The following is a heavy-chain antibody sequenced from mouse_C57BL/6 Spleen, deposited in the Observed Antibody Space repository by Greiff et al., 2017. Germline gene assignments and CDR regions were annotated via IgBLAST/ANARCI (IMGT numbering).Heavy chain of an antibody. D-gene: IGHD3-1*01. J-gene: IGHJ2*01. CDR3: ARSGLYYFDD. V-gene: IGHV1-7*01. Sequence: VQRVESGAELAKPGASVTLSCKASGYTFTSYWMHWVKQRPGQGLEWIGYINPSSGYTKYNQKFKDKATLTADKSSSTAYMQLGSLTYEDSAVYCCARSGLYYFDDWGQGTTLTVSS. CDR1: GYTFTSYW. CDR2: INPSSGYT.